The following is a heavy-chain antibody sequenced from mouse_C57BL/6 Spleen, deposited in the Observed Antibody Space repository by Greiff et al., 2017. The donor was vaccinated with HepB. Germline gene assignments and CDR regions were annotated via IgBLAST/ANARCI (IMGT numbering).Heavy chain of an antibody. D-gene: IGHD1-1*01. CDR1: GYTFTDYN. CDR3: AGGYYGSSLYFDY. V-gene: IGHV1-22*01. Sequence: EVQLQQSGPELVKPGASVKMSCKASGYTFTDYNMHWVKQSHGKSLEWIGYINPNNGGTSYNQKFKGKATLTVNKSSSTAYMELRSLTSEDSAVYYCAGGYYGSSLYFDYWGQGTTLTVSS. J-gene: IGHJ2*01. CDR2: INPNNGGT.